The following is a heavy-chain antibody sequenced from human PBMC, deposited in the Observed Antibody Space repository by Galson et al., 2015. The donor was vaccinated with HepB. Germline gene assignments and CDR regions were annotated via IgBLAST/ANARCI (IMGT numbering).Heavy chain of an antibody. V-gene: IGHV1-46*03. Sequence: SVKVSCKASGNTFTSYYMHWVRQAPGQGLEWMGIINPSGGSTSYAQKFQGRVTMTRDTSTSTVYMELSSLRSEDTAVYYCASLSSGWSPEDYWGQGTLVTVSS. D-gene: IGHD6-19*01. CDR1: GNTFTSYY. CDR2: INPSGGST. J-gene: IGHJ4*02. CDR3: ASLSSGWSPEDY.